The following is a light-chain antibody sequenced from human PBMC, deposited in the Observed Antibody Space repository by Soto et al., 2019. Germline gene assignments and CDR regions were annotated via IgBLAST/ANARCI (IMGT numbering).Light chain of an antibody. Sequence: EIVITQSPATLSVSPVAGATLSGRASQSISSNYVAWYQQKPGQAPRLLIYDASSRATGIPNRFSGSGSGTDFTLTISRLEPEDFAVFYCQQYGDSPTFGQGTKVDIK. V-gene: IGKV3-20*01. CDR2: DAS. CDR3: QQYGDSPT. CDR1: QSISSNY. J-gene: IGKJ1*01.